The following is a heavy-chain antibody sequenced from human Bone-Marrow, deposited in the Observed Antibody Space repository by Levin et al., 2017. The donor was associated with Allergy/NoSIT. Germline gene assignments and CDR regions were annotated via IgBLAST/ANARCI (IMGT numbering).Heavy chain of an antibody. CDR1: GFTFNRYW. CDR2: IDSDGSRT. J-gene: IGHJ4*02. D-gene: IGHD1-14*01. Sequence: PGGSLRLSCEASGFTFNRYWMHWVRQTPGKGLVWVSRIDSDGSRTNYADSVKGRFTISRDNAKNTLFLQMDSLRGDDTAVYYCASSTLENHLDNWGPGTLVTVSS. CDR3: ASSTLENHLDN. V-gene: IGHV3-74*01.